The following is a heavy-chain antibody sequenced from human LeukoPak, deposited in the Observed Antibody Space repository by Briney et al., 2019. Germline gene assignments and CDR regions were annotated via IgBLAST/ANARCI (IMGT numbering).Heavy chain of an antibody. J-gene: IGHJ4*02. V-gene: IGHV4-34*01. CDR1: GGSFSGYY. CDR2: INHSGST. D-gene: IGHD2/OR15-2a*01. CDR3: AREDSTVDY. Sequence: SETLSLTCAVYGGSFSGYYWSWIRQPPGKGLEWIGEINHSGSTNYNPSLKSRVTISVDTSKSQFSLKLSSVTAADTAVYYCAREDSTVDYWGQGTLVTVSS.